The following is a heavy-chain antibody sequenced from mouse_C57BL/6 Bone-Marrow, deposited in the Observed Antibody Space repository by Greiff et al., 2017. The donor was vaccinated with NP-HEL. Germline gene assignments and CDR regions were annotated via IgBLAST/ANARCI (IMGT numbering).Heavy chain of an antibody. J-gene: IGHJ3*02. Sequence: VKLQESGAELARPGASVKLSCKASGYTFTSYGISWVKQRPGQGLEWIGEIYPRSGNTYYNEKFKGKATLTADKSSSTAYMELRSLTSEDSAVYFCARSATIVTGWGQGTLVTVSA. D-gene: IGHD2-5*01. CDR3: ARSATIVTG. V-gene: IGHV1-81*01. CDR1: GYTFTSYG. CDR2: IYPRSGNT.